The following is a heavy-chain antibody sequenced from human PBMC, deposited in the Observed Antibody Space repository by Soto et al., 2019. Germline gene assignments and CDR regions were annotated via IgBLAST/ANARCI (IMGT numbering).Heavy chain of an antibody. V-gene: IGHV4-30-4*01. CDR2: IYYSGST. CDR1: GGSISSADYY. CDR3: ARAIVVTIGGMDV. D-gene: IGHD5-12*01. Sequence: SATLSLTCTVSGGSISSADYYWSWVRQPPGEGLEWIGYIYYSGSTFFNPSLKSRVTISKDTSRNQFSLRLNSVTAADTAVYYCARAIVVTIGGMDVWGQGTTVTVSS. J-gene: IGHJ6*02.